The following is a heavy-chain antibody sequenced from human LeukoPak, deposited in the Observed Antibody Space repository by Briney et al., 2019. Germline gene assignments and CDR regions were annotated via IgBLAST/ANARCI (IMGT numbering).Heavy chain of an antibody. J-gene: IGHJ4*02. V-gene: IGHV1-2*02. CDR2: INGNTGST. CDR1: GYTFTGYY. CDR3: ARVGPDCGGDCYSN. D-gene: IGHD2-21*02. Sequence: GASVKVSCKTSGYTFTGYYIHWVRQAPAQGLEWMGWINGNTGSTNYAQKFQDRVAMTRDTSISTAYMDLNRLRSDDTAVYFCARVGPDCGGDCYSNWGQGTLVTVYS.